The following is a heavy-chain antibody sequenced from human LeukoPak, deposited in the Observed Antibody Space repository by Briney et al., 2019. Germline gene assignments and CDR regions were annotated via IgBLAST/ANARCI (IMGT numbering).Heavy chain of an antibody. Sequence: GGSLRLSCAASGFIFSSYWMSWVRQAPWKGLEWVANIKQDGSEKYYVDSVKGRFTISRDNAKNSLYLQMNSLRAEDTAVYYCARDRVAGTLYYFDYWGQGTLVTVSS. CDR1: GFIFSSYW. J-gene: IGHJ4*02. CDR2: IKQDGSEK. V-gene: IGHV3-7*01. CDR3: ARDRVAGTLYYFDY. D-gene: IGHD6-19*01.